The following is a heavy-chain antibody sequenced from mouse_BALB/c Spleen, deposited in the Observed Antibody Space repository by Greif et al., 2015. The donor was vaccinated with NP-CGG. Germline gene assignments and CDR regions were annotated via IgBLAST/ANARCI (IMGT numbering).Heavy chain of an antibody. CDR1: GYAFTNYL. Sequence: VQLQESGAELVRPGTSVKVSCKASGYAFTNYLIEWVKQRPGQGLEWIGVINPGSGGTNYNEKFKGKATLTADKSSSTAYMQLSSLTSDDSAVYFCARRGYDDAMDYWGQGTSVTVSS. D-gene: IGHD2-2*01. J-gene: IGHJ4*01. V-gene: IGHV1-54*01. CDR3: ARRGYDDAMDY. CDR2: INPGSGGT.